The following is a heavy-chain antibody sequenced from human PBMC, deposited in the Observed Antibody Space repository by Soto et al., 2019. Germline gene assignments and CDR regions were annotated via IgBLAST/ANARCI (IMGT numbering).Heavy chain of an antibody. CDR3: ARVEGYCSGGICNDAFDI. CDR1: GFTFSSYS. Sequence: GSLRLSCAASGFTFSSYSMNWVRQAPGKGLEWVSSISSSSTYIYYADSVKGRFTISRDNAKNSLYLQMNSLRAEDTAVYYCARVEGYCSGGICNDAFDIWGQGTMVTVSS. V-gene: IGHV3-21*01. J-gene: IGHJ3*02. D-gene: IGHD2-15*01. CDR2: ISSSSTYI.